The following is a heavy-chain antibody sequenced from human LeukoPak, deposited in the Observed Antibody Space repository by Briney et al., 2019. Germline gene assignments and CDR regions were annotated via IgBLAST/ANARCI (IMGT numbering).Heavy chain of an antibody. CDR3: ARQDDFWTGLNY. CDR2: IYPGDSDT. Sequence: PGESLKISCKASGYSFTSHWIAWVRQMPGKGLEWMRIIYPGDSDTKYSPSFQGQVTISADKSIFTAFLQWSSLKASDTAIYYCARQDDFWTGLNYWGQGTLVTVSS. J-gene: IGHJ4*02. D-gene: IGHD3/OR15-3a*01. V-gene: IGHV5-51*03. CDR1: GYSFTSHW.